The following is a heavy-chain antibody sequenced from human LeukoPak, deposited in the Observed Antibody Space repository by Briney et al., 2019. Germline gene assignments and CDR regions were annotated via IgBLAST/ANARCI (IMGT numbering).Heavy chain of an antibody. CDR1: GYTFTSYA. CDR2: INTNTGNP. J-gene: IGHJ3*02. D-gene: IGHD3-16*01. V-gene: IGHV7-4-1*02. Sequence: ASVKVSCKASGYTFTSYAMNWVRQAPEQGLEWMGWINTNTGNPTYAQGFTGRFVFSLDTSVSTAYLQISSLKAEDTAVYYCASGPWGVSPNDAFDIWGQGTMVTVSS. CDR3: ASGPWGVSPNDAFDI.